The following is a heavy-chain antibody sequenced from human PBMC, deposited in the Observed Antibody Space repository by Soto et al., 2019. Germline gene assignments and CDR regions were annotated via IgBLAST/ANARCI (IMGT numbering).Heavy chain of an antibody. Sequence: GSLRLSCVGSGFDVTTNCMRWVRQAPGKGLECVSIVCTGGATHYADSVKGRFTISRDRSKNTVHLQMNNVRAEDTAVYYGVRDKRTISGIFPGYWGQGTQVTVS. CDR3: VRDKRTISGIFPGY. J-gene: IGHJ4*02. V-gene: IGHV3-53*01. CDR2: VCTGGAT. CDR1: GFDVTTNC. D-gene: IGHD1-1*01.